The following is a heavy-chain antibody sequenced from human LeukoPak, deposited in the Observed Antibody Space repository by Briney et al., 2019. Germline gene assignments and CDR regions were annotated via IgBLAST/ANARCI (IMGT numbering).Heavy chain of an antibody. D-gene: IGHD3-10*01. CDR3: ARFYYGSGSYPDY. CDR1: GGSISSSSYY. CDR2: NYYSGST. V-gene: IGHV4-39*01. J-gene: IGHJ4*02. Sequence: SETLSLTCTVSGGSISSSSYYWGWIRQPPGKGLEWIGSNYYSGSTYYNPSLKSRVTISVDTSKNQFSLKLSSVTAADTAVYYCARFYYGSGSYPDYWGQGTLVTVSS.